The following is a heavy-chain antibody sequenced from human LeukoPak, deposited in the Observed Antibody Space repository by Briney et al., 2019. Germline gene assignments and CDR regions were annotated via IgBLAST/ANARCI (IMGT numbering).Heavy chain of an antibody. CDR2: IYTSGST. CDR1: GGSISSYY. V-gene: IGHV4-4*07. CDR3: ARDLVVVPAATPPTLGAFDI. Sequence: SETLSLTCTVSGGSISSYYWSWIRQPAGEGLEWIGRIYTSGSTNYNPSLKSRVTMSVDTSKNQFSLKLSSVTAADTAVYYCARDLVVVPAATPPTLGAFDIWGQGTMVTVSS. J-gene: IGHJ3*02. D-gene: IGHD2-2*02.